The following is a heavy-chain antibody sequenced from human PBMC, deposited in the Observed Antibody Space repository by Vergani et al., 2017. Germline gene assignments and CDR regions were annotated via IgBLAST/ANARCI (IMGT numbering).Heavy chain of an antibody. CDR3: ARGALYSFYYFMDV. V-gene: IGHV3-20*01. Sequence: EVQLLESGGRLVQPGGSLRLSCVASGFAFSRYAMSWVRQAPGKGPEWVAGISYNGLDVGYSESVEGRFPISRDNSKNSLFLQMNNVRAEDTASYHCARGALYSFYYFMDVWGKGTTVKVSS. D-gene: IGHD3-10*02. CDR2: ISYNGLDV. J-gene: IGHJ6*03. CDR1: GFAFSRYA.